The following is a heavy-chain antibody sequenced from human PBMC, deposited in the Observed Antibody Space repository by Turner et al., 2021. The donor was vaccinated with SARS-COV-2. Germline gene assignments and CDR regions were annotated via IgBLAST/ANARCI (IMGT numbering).Heavy chain of an antibody. J-gene: IGHJ6*02. Sequence: QLQLQESGPGLLKPSETLSLTCTVSGGSISSSSYYWGWIRQPPGKGLEWIGSIYYSGITYHNPSLKSRVTISVDTSKNQFSLKLSSVTAADTAVYYCARLMDTAMDYYGMDVWGQGTTVTVSS. D-gene: IGHD5-18*01. V-gene: IGHV4-39*01. CDR1: GGSISSSSYY. CDR2: IYYSGIT. CDR3: ARLMDTAMDYYGMDV.